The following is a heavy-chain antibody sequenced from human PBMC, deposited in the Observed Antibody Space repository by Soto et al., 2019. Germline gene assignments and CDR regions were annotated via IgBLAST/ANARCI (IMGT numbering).Heavy chain of an antibody. CDR2: ITTYNGNT. CDR3: ATFLQLRPLHY. CDR1: GYTFTNYG. D-gene: IGHD2-2*01. V-gene: IGHV1-18*01. Sequence: QVQLVQSGGEVKKPGASVTVSCKTSGYTFTNYGISWVRQAPGQGLEFMGWITTYNGNTTYAQKFQDRVTMTRDTSTSTAYMELRSLRSDDTAMYYCATFLQLRPLHYWGQGTLVTVSS. J-gene: IGHJ4*02.